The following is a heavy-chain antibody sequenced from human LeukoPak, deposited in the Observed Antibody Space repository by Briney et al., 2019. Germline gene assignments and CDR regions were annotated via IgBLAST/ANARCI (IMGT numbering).Heavy chain of an antibody. D-gene: IGHD3-3*01. CDR1: GYTFTGYY. CDR3: ARGDFWSGYTNYYYYMDV. CDR2: INPNSGGT. V-gene: IGHV1-2*02. J-gene: IGHJ6*03. Sequence: ASVKVSCKASGYTFTGYYMHWVRQAPGQGLEWMGWINPNSGGTNYAQKFQGRVTMTRDTSISTAYMELSRLRSDDTAVYYCARGDFWSGYTNYYYYMDVRGKGTTVTVSS.